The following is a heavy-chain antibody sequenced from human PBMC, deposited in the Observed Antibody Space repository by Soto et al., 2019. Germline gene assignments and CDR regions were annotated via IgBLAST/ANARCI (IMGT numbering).Heavy chain of an antibody. J-gene: IGHJ5*02. Sequence: SGPTLVNPTETLTLTCTVSGFSLSNARMGVSWIRQPPGKALEWLAHIFSNDEKSYSTSLKSRLTISKDTSKSQVVLTMTNMDPVDTGTYYCARRRKECSGGSCYHNWLDPWGQGTQVTVSS. CDR2: IFSNDEK. D-gene: IGHD2-15*01. CDR3: ARRRKECSGGSCYHNWLDP. V-gene: IGHV2-26*01. CDR1: GFSLSNARMG.